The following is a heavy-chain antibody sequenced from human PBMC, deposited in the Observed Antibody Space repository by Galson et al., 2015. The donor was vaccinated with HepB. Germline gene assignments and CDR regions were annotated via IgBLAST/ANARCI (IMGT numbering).Heavy chain of an antibody. J-gene: IGHJ4*02. Sequence: SLRLSCAASGFVFSNYWVHWVRQAPGKGLVWVSRINSDESTTTYADPVKGRFTISRDNAKNTLYLQMNSLRAEDTAVYYCARAYSSSPDYWGQGILVTVSS. CDR2: INSDESTT. V-gene: IGHV3-74*01. CDR3: ARAYSSSPDY. CDR1: GFVFSNYW. D-gene: IGHD6-6*01.